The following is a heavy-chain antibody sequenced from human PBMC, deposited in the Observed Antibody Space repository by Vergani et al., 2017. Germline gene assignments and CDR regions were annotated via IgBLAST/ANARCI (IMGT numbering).Heavy chain of an antibody. CDR1: GGSINSSNHY. V-gene: IGHV4-30-4*08. D-gene: IGHD4-17*01. Sequence: QVQLQESGPGLVKPSQILSLICTVSGGSINSSNHYWSWLRQPPGRGLEWIGYIYYTGYSYYNPSLKSRVTISIDTSNNQFSLKLNSVTAADTAVYYCAIEYGEPEVFDCWGQGTLVTVSS. CDR2: IYYTGYS. CDR3: AIEYGEPEVFDC. J-gene: IGHJ4*01.